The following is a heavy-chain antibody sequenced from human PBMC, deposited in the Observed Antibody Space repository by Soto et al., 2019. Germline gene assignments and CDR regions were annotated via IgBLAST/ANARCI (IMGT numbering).Heavy chain of an antibody. CDR3: GGIAVGS. CDR2: ISDSGGST. J-gene: IGHJ5*02. D-gene: IGHD6-19*01. CDR1: GFTFSSYG. Sequence: EVQLLESGGGLVQPGGSLRLSCAASGFTFSSYGLNWVRQAPGKGLEWVSVISDSGGSTYYADSVKGRFTISRDNSKNPLSLQMSRLGAEDTAVYYCGGIAVGSWGQGTLVTVSS. V-gene: IGHV3-23*01.